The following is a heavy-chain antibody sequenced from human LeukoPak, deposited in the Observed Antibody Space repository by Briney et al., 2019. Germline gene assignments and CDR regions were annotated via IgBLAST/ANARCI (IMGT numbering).Heavy chain of an antibody. CDR3: ARVVSSSSRYFDY. J-gene: IGHJ4*02. V-gene: IGHV4-38-2*01. CDR1: GYPISSYYY. Sequence: PSETLSLTCAVSGYPISSYYYWGWIRQPPGRGLEWIGSFYHSGSTYYNPSLKSRVTISVDTSKNQFSLKLSSVTAADTAVYYCARVVSSSSRYFDYWGQGILVTVSS. CDR2: FYHSGST. D-gene: IGHD6-6*01.